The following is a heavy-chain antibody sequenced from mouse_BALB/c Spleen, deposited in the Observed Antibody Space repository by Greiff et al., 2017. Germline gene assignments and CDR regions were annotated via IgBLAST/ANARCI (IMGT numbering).Heavy chain of an antibody. V-gene: IGHV5-4*02. D-gene: IGHD2-14*01. CDR2: ISDGGSYT. J-gene: IGHJ2*01. CDR3: ARGSYRSYYFDY. Sequence: EVKVVESGGGLVKPGGSLKLSCAASGFTFSDYYMYWVRQTPEKRLEWVATISDGGSYTYYPDSVKGRFTISRDNAKNNLYLQMSSLKSEDTAMYYCARGSYRSYYFDYWGQGTTLTVSS. CDR1: GFTFSDYY.